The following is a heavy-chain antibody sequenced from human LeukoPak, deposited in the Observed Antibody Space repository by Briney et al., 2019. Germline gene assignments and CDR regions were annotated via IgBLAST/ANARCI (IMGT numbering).Heavy chain of an antibody. J-gene: IGHJ4*02. D-gene: IGHD2-15*01. Sequence: GRSLRLSCAASGFTFSSYGMHWVRQAPGKGLEWVAVISYDGSNKYYADSVKGRFTISGDNSKNTLYLQMNSLRAEDTAVYYCAKECCSGGSCYGYCFDYWGQGTLVTVSS. CDR3: AKECCSGGSCYGYCFDY. V-gene: IGHV3-30*18. CDR1: GFTFSSYG. CDR2: ISYDGSNK.